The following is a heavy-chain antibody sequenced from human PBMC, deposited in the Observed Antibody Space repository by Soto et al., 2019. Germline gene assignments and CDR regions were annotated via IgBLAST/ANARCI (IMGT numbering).Heavy chain of an antibody. CDR3: AREGGSSGWKNFDY. Sequence: QVQLVQSGAEVKKPGSSVKVSCKASGGTFSSYAISWVRQAPGQGLEWMGGIIPIFGTANYAKKFQGRVTMAADDSTSTAYMELGSLRSEGTAVYYCAREGGSSGWKNFDYWGQGTLVTVSS. J-gene: IGHJ4*02. D-gene: IGHD6-19*01. CDR1: GGTFSSYA. V-gene: IGHV1-69*01. CDR2: IIPIFGTA.